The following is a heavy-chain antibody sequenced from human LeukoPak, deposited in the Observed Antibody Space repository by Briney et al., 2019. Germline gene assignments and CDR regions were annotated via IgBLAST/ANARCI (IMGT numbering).Heavy chain of an antibody. V-gene: IGHV4-34*01. J-gene: IGHJ4*02. CDR3: ARGAWATRLGS. CDR2: IYESGTT. Sequence: SSETLSLTCAVYGESLNSYYWSWVRQPPGEGLEWIGEIYESGTTEYNPSLKSRVTISMVPSKQQFSLSLSSVTAADTAVYYCARGAWATRLGSWGLGAPVIVSS. CDR1: GESLNSYY. D-gene: IGHD2-15*01.